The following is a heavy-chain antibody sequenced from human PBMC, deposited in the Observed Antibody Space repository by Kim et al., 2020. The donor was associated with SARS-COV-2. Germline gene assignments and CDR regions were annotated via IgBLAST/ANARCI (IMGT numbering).Heavy chain of an antibody. CDR2: ISSSSSTI. D-gene: IGHD3-22*01. CDR1: GFTFSSYS. V-gene: IGHV3-48*02. Sequence: GGSLRLSCAASGFTFSSYSMNWVRQAPGKGLEWVSYISSSSSTIYYADSVKGRFTISRDNAKNSLYLQMNSLRDEDTAVYYCARDNYYYVSSGYSPVDYWGQGTLVTVSS. J-gene: IGHJ4*02. CDR3: ARDNYYYVSSGYSPVDY.